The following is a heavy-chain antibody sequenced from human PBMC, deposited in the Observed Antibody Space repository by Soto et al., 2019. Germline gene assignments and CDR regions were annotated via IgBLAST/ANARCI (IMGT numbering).Heavy chain of an antibody. V-gene: IGHV4-59*01. Sequence: PSETLSLTCTVSGGSISSYYLSWIRQPPGKGLEWIGYIYYSGSTNYNPSLKSRVTISVDTSKNQFSLKLSSVTAADTAVYYCARVRRAQGGSSWYYFDYWGQGTLVTVYS. CDR2: IYYSGST. D-gene: IGHD1-26*01. CDR3: ARVRRAQGGSSWYYFDY. J-gene: IGHJ4*02. CDR1: GGSISSYY.